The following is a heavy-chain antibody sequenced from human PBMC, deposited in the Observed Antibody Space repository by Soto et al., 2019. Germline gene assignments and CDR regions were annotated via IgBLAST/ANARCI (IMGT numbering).Heavy chain of an antibody. J-gene: IGHJ4*02. V-gene: IGHV4-30-2*01. CDR1: GGSLSGATYS. CDR2: IFPSGTT. Sequence: SEDVSLTCGVSGGSLSGATYSWNWIRQPPGKGLEWIGYIFPSGTTYYNPSLKSRVTISIDVSKNQFSLSLRSLTAADPAFYYRARSREFDYWSQGPLITFSS. CDR3: ARSREFDY.